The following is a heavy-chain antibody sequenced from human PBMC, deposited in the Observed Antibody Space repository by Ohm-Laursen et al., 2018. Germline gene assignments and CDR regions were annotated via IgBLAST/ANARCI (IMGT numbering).Heavy chain of an antibody. V-gene: IGHV3-23*01. CDR3: AVAYYDILTGYY. Sequence: SLRLSCAASGSTFSSYAMSWVRQAPGKGLEWVSAIGGSGGSTYYADSVQGRFTISRDNSKNTLYLQMNSLRAEDTAVYYCAVAYYDILTGYYWGQGTLVTVSS. CDR1: GSTFSSYA. D-gene: IGHD3-9*01. J-gene: IGHJ4*02. CDR2: IGGSGGST.